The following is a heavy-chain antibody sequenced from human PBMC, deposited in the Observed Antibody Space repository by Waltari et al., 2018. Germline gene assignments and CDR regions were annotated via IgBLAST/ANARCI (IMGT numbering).Heavy chain of an antibody. V-gene: IGHV4-59*12. D-gene: IGHD2-2*01. Sequence: QVQLQESGPGLVKPSETLSLTCTVSGGSISSYYWSWIRQPPGKGLEWIGYIYYSGSTNYNPSLKSRVTISVDTSKNTLFLQMNSLRAEDTAVYYCATRVVVPGVPGMADYWGQGTLVTVSS. CDR1: GGSISSYY. CDR3: ATRVVVPGVPGMADY. J-gene: IGHJ4*02. CDR2: IYYSGST.